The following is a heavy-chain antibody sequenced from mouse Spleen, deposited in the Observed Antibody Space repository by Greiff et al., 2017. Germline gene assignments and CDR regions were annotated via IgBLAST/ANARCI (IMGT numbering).Heavy chain of an antibody. J-gene: IGHJ3*01. CDR1: GFSLTSYG. CDR2: IWSGGST. V-gene: IGHV2-2*01. D-gene: IGHD2-3*01. CDR3: ARNSDGYYWFAY. Sequence: VKLMESGPGLVQPSQSLSITCTVSGFSLTSYGVHWVRQSPGKGLEWLGVIWSGGSTDYNAAFISRLSISKDNSKSQVFFKMNSLQADDTAIYYCARNSDGYYWFAYWGQGTLVTVSA.